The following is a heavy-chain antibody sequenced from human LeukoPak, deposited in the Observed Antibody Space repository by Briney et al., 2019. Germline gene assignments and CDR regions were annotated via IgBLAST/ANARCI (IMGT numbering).Heavy chain of an antibody. Sequence: ASVKVSCKASGYTFTGYLLHWVRQTPAQGLEWMGWINPNTGGTNYAQKFVGRVTMTRDASISTAYMELSRLRSDDTAVYYCAKSGGGGPGSGSRDFDSWGQGTLVTVSS. J-gene: IGHJ4*02. CDR3: AKSGGGGPGSGSRDFDS. CDR1: GYTFTGYL. V-gene: IGHV1-2*02. D-gene: IGHD3-10*01. CDR2: INPNTGGT.